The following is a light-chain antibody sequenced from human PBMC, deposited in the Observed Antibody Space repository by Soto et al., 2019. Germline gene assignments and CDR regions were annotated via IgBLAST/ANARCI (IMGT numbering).Light chain of an antibody. CDR2: AAS. V-gene: IGKV1-12*01. CDR3: QNANSLPLN. J-gene: IGKJ4*01. CDR1: QSISSW. Sequence: DIQMTPSPSTLSGSVVDIVTITCLASQSISSWLAWYQQKPGKAPKLLIYAASSLQSGVPSRFSGSGSGTDFTLTISSLQPEDFATYYCQNANSLPLNCGGGSMGAIK.